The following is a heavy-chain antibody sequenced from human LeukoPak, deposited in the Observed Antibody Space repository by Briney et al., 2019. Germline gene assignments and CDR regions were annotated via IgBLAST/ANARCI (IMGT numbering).Heavy chain of an antibody. CDR1: GGSISSYY. J-gene: IGHJ6*03. Sequence: PSETLSLTCTVSGGSISSYYWSWIRQPPGKGLEWIGYIYYSGSTNYNPSLKSRVTISVDTSKNQFSLKLSSVTAADTAVYYCARGDGSGSNYYYYYYMDVWGKGTTVTVSS. D-gene: IGHD3-10*01. V-gene: IGHV4-59*01. CDR2: IYYSGST. CDR3: ARGDGSGSNYYYYYYMDV.